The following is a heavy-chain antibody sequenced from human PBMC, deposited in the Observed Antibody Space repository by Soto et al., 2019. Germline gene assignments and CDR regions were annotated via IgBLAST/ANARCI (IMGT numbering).Heavy chain of an antibody. CDR3: AKVASGSYDWFDP. D-gene: IGHD1-26*01. CDR2: VNPDGSTT. V-gene: IGHV3-74*01. J-gene: IGHJ5*02. Sequence: EVQLVESGGGLVQPGGSLRLSCAASKFSFSGYWMHWARQAPGKGLMWVSRVNPDGSTTTYADSVKGRFTISRDNAKNTVFLQMNSLRADDTAVYYCAKVASGSYDWFDPWGQGTLVTVSS. CDR1: KFSFSGYW.